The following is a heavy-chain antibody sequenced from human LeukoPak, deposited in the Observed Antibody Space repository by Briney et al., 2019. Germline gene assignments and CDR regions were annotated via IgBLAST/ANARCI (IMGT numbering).Heavy chain of an antibody. V-gene: IGHV3-21*01. CDR2: ISTSGTYM. CDR1: GLTFSGYI. D-gene: IGHD6-13*01. CDR3: ARGIAAAGHGMDV. Sequence: GGSLRLSCAASGLTFSGYIMNWVCQAPGKGLEWVSSISTSGTYMDYADSVKGRFIISRDNSENSLFLQMNSLRAEDTAVYSCARGIAAAGHGMDVWGQGTTVTVSS. J-gene: IGHJ6*02.